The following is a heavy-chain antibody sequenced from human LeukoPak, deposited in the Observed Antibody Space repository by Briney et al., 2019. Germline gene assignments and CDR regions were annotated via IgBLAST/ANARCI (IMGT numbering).Heavy chain of an antibody. V-gene: IGHV1-46*01. D-gene: IGHD3-16*01. CDR2: NNPGGGTG. Sequence: GASVKVSCKASGYSFTTYYLHWVRQAPGQGLEWMGINNPGGGTGGHGQKVQGRVSMTRDMSTSTVYIELSSLTSEDTAVYYCASDGMEGDDYYMDVWGRGTTVTVSS. CDR1: GYSFTTYY. CDR3: ASDGMEGDDYYMDV. J-gene: IGHJ6*03.